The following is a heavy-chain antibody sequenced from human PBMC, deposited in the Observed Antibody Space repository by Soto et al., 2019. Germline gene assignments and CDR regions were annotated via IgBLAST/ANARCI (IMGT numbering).Heavy chain of an antibody. J-gene: IGHJ5*02. D-gene: IGHD6-6*01. Sequence: SVKVSCKASGGTFSSYAISWVRQAPGQGLEWMGGIIPIFGTANYAQKFQGRVTITADKSTSTAYMELSSLRSEDTAVYYCAREVYSIAARREGFDHWGQGTLVTVSS. V-gene: IGHV1-69*06. CDR1: GGTFSSYA. CDR2: IIPIFGTA. CDR3: AREVYSIAARREGFDH.